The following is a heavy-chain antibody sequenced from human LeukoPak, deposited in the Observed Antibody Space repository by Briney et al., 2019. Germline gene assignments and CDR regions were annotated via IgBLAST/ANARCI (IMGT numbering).Heavy chain of an antibody. D-gene: IGHD3-10*01. CDR2: INPHSGGT. J-gene: IGHJ4*02. CDR3: ARDQWFGELRTFDY. V-gene: IGHV1-2*02. CDR1: GYTFIGYY. Sequence: ASVTVSCKAFGYTFIGYYMHWVRQAPGQGLEWMGWINPHSGGTNYAQKFQGRVTMTRDTSISTAYMELSRLRSDDTAVYYCARDQWFGELRTFDYWGQGTLVTVSS.